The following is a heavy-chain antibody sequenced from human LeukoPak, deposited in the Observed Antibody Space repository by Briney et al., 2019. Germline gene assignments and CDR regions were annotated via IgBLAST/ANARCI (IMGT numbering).Heavy chain of an antibody. D-gene: IGHD3-10*01. CDR1: GYNFIGYY. CDR3: ARSMADYYGSPMLRGAY. J-gene: IGHJ4*02. Sequence: ASVTVSCKTSGYNFIGYYMHWVRQAPGQGLEWMGWINPRSGSTHFPRKFQGRFNMARDTTISTVYMDMSGLTSDDTAVYFCARSMADYYGSPMLRGAYWGQGTLVTVSS. CDR2: INPRSGST. V-gene: IGHV1-2*02.